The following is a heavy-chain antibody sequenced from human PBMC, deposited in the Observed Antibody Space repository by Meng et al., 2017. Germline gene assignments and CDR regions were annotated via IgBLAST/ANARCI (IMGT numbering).Heavy chain of an antibody. J-gene: IGHJ4*02. Sequence: ASVKVSCKASGYTFTGYYMHWVRQAPGQGLEWMGRTNPNSGGTNYAQKFQGRVTMTRDTSISTAYMELSRLRSDDTAVYYCARDLLYYYDSSGYYFDYWGQGTLVTVSS. CDR1: GYTFTGYY. CDR2: TNPNSGGT. CDR3: ARDLLYYYDSSGYYFDY. D-gene: IGHD3-22*01. V-gene: IGHV1-2*06.